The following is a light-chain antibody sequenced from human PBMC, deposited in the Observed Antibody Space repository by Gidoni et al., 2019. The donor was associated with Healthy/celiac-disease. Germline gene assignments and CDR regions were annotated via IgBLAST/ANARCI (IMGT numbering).Light chain of an antibody. J-gene: IGKJ2*01. Sequence: DIQMTESPSTLSASVGDRVTITCRASQSISSWLAWYQQKPGKAPKLLIYKASSLESGVPSRFSGSGSGTEFTLTISSLQPDDFATYYCQQYNSYPYTFGQGTKLEIK. CDR2: KAS. CDR1: QSISSW. CDR3: QQYNSYPYT. V-gene: IGKV1-5*03.